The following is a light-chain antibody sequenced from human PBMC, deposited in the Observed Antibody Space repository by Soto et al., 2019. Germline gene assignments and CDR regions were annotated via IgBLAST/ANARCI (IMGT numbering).Light chain of an antibody. CDR3: QQYAISPWT. Sequence: EIVLTQSPATLSLSPGERATLSCVASQNVRSYLAWYQQKPGQAPRLIIYGSSFRATGIPDRFSGSGSGTDFTLTISRLEPEDVARYYCQQYAISPWTFGQGTKVDIK. V-gene: IGKV3-20*01. CDR1: QNVRSY. J-gene: IGKJ1*01. CDR2: GSS.